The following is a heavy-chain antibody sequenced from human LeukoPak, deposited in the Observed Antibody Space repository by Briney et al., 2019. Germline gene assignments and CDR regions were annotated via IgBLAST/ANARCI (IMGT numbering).Heavy chain of an antibody. V-gene: IGHV4-34*01. D-gene: IGHD1/OR15-1a*01. CDR2: INHSGST. Sequence: SETLSLTCAVYGGSFSGYYWSWIRQPPGKGLVWIGEINHSGSTNYNPSLKSRVTISVDTSKNQFSLKLSSVTAADTAVYYCARNKQYYFDYWGQGTLVTVSS. CDR1: GGSFSGYY. CDR3: ARNKQYYFDY. J-gene: IGHJ4*02.